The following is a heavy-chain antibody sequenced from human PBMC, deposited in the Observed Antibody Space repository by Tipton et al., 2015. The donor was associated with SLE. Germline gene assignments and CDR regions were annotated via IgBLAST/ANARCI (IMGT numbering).Heavy chain of an antibody. Sequence: TLSLTCNVSGGSISSGGYYWSWIRQHPGKGLEWIGYTYYSGSPYYNPSLKSRVTISLDMSKSQFSLKLTFVSAADTAIYCCARMGLCTTTTCNEGAFDVWGQGSMVTVSS. D-gene: IGHD2-2*01. CDR1: GGSISSGGYY. CDR3: ARMGLCTTTTCNEGAFDV. CDR2: TYYSGSP. J-gene: IGHJ3*01. V-gene: IGHV4-31*03.